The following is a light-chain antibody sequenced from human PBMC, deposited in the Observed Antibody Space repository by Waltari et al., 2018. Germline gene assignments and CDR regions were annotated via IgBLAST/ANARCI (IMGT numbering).Light chain of an antibody. CDR3: QQYYNSPLT. J-gene: IGKJ4*01. V-gene: IGKV4-1*01. CDR1: QSVLYSSNNKNH. CDR2: WAS. Sequence: DIVMTQSPDSLAVSLGERATINCKSSQSVLYSSNNKNHLAWYQQKPGQPPKLIIYWASTRESGVPDRFSGSESGTDFTLTISSLQAEDVAVYYCQQYYNSPLTFGGGTKVEIK.